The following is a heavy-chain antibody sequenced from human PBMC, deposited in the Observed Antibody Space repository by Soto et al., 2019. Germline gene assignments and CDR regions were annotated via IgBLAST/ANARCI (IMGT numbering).Heavy chain of an antibody. CDR1: GGSFSGYY. CDR2: INHSGST. J-gene: IGHJ5*02. V-gene: IGHV4-34*01. CDR3: ARKVQVAGINWFDP. Sequence: SETLSLTCAVYGGSFSGYYWSWIRQPPGKGLEWIGEINHSGSTNYNPSLKSRVTISVDTSKNQFSLKLSSVTAADTAVYYCARKVQVAGINWFDPWGQGTLVTVSP. D-gene: IGHD6-19*01.